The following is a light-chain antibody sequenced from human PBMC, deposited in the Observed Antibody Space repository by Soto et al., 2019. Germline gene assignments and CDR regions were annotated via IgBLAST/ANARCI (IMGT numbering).Light chain of an antibody. J-gene: IGKJ2*01. CDR3: QQYNNWPYT. CDR2: GAS. V-gene: IGKV3-15*01. CDR1: QSVSSN. Sequence: EIVMTQSPGTLSLSPGERATISCRASQSVSSNLAWYQQKRGQAPRLLIYGASTRATGIPARFSGSGSGTEFTLTITSLQSEDFAVYYCQQYNNWPYTFGQGTKLEIK.